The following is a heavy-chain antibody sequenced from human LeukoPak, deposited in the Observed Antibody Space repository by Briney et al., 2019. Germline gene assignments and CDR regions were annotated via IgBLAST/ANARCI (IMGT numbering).Heavy chain of an antibody. CDR2: IYYSGST. CDR1: GGSISSSSYY. J-gene: IGHJ4*02. CDR3: ARQSIAVAGTAYFDY. D-gene: IGHD6-19*01. Sequence: SETLSLTCTVSGGSISSSSYYWGWIRQPPGKGLEWIGSIYYSGSTYYNPSLKSRVTISVDTSKNQFSLKLSSVTAADTAVYYCARQSIAVAGTAYFDYWGQGTLVTVSS. V-gene: IGHV4-39*07.